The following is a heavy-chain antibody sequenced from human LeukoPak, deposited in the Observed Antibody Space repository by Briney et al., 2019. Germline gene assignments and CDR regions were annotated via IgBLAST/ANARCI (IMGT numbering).Heavy chain of an antibody. CDR2: IIPIFGTA. Sequence: GASVKVSCKASGGTFSSYAISWVRQAPGQGLEWMGGIIPIFGTANYAQKFQGRVTITADESTSTAYMELSSLRSEDTAVYYCARGDSSNRWMAGYWGQGTLVTVSS. CDR1: GGTFSSYA. V-gene: IGHV1-69*13. J-gene: IGHJ4*02. CDR3: ARGDSSNRWMAGY. D-gene: IGHD5-24*01.